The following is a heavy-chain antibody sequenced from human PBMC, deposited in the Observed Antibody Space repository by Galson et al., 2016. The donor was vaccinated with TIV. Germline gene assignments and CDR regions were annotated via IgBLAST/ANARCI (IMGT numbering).Heavy chain of an antibody. V-gene: IGHV3-23*01. CDR3: AKVPSSGSYYYYGMDV. CDR2: ISASGGST. CDR1: GFTFSSYA. Sequence: SLRLSCAASGFTFSSYAMSWVRQAPGKGLEWVSAISASGGSTYYADSVKGRFTISRDNSKKTVYMQMNSLRAEDTAAYYCAKVPSSGSYYYYGMDVWGQGTTVTVSS. D-gene: IGHD3-22*01. J-gene: IGHJ6*02.